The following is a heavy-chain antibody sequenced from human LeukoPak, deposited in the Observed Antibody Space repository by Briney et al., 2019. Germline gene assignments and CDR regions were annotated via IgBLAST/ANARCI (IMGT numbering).Heavy chain of an antibody. CDR2: IFYSGST. CDR1: GGSIRSTSHY. Sequence: PSETLSLTCTVPGGSIRSTSHYWAWIRQPPGKGLEWIGSIFYSGSTYYNPSLKSRVTMFVDMSKNQFSLKLNSVTAADTAVYYCARHGVYSGGAFDYWGQGTLVTVSS. CDR3: ARHGVYSGGAFDY. J-gene: IGHJ4*02. V-gene: IGHV4-39*01. D-gene: IGHD3-3*01.